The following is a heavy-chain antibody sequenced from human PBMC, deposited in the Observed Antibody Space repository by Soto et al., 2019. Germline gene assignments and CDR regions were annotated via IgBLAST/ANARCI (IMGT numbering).Heavy chain of an antibody. D-gene: IGHD1-7*01. V-gene: IGHV4-59*01. Sequence: SETLSLTCTVSGGSISSYYWSWIRQPPGKGLEWIGYIYYSGSTNYNPSLKSRVTISVDTSKNQFSLKLSSVTAADTAVYYCARDRSPYELELHDAFDIWGQGTMVTVSS. J-gene: IGHJ3*02. CDR2: IYYSGST. CDR1: GGSISSYY. CDR3: ARDRSPYELELHDAFDI.